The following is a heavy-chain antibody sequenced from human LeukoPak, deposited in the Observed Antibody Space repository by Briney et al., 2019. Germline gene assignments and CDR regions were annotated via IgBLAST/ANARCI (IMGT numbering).Heavy chain of an antibody. J-gene: IGHJ6*02. D-gene: IGHD3-22*01. CDR2: IIPIFGIA. V-gene: IGHV1-69*04. CDR1: GGTFSSYA. Sequence: SVKVSCKASGGTFSSYAISWVRQAPGQGLEWMGRIIPIFGIANYAQKFQGRVTITADKSTSTAYMELSSLRSEDTAVYYCARDYYDKRIYYYYGMDVWGQGTTVTASS. CDR3: ARDYYDKRIYYYYGMDV.